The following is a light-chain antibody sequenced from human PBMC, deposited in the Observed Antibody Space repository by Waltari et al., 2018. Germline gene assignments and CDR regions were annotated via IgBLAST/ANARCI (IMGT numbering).Light chain of an antibody. CDR2: WAC. CDR3: QQYYSTPLT. Sequence: DIVMTQSPDSLAVSLGERATINCKSSQSVLYSSNNKNYFAWYQQKPGQPPKLLIYWACTRESGVPDRFSGSGSGTDFPLTISGLQAEDVAVYYCQQYYSTPLTFGGGTKVEIK. J-gene: IGKJ4*01. V-gene: IGKV4-1*01. CDR1: QSVLYSSNNKNY.